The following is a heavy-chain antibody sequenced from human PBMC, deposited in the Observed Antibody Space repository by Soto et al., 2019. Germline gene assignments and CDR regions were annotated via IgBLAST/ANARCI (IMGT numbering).Heavy chain of an antibody. J-gene: IGHJ4*02. CDR2: IYYSGST. CDR3: ARLRSIVVVPAAFFDY. D-gene: IGHD2-2*01. V-gene: IGHV4-39*01. Sequence: NPSETLSLTCTVSGGSISSSSYYWGWIRQPPGKGLEWIGSIYYSGSTYYNPSLKSRVTISVDTSKNQFSPKLSSVTAADTAVYYCARLRSIVVVPAAFFDYWGQGTLVTVSS. CDR1: GGSISSSSYY.